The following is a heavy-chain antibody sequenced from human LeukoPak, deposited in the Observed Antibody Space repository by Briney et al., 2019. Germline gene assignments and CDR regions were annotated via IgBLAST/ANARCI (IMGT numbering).Heavy chain of an antibody. J-gene: IGHJ4*02. CDR2: MNPNSGNT. V-gene: IGHV1-8*03. Sequence: ASVKVSCKASGYTFTSYDINWVRQATGQGLEWMGWMNPNSGNTGYAQKFQGRVTITRNTSISTAYMELNSLRSEDTAVYYCARVNYDYVWGSYRPFDYWGQGTLVTVSS. CDR1: GYTFTSYD. D-gene: IGHD3-16*02. CDR3: ARVNYDYVWGSYRPFDY.